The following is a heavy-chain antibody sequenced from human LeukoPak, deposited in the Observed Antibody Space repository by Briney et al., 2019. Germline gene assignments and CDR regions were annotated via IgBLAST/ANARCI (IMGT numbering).Heavy chain of an antibody. J-gene: IGHJ4*02. CDR3: ARDPNSHDY. V-gene: IGHV3-74*01. D-gene: IGHD2-21*01. CDR2: TSSDGTAT. Sequence: GGSLRLSCGASGFTFSSYWMHWVRQAPGKGLVWVSRTSSDGTATTYADSVKGRFTISRDNAKNSLYLQMNSLRAEDTALYYCARDPNSHDYWGQGTLVTVSS. CDR1: GFTFSSYW.